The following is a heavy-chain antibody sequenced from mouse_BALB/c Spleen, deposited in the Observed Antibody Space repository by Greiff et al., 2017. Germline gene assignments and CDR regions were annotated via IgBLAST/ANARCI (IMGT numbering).Heavy chain of an antibody. Sequence: EVKVEESGGGLVKPGGSLKLSCAASGFTFSSYTMSWVRQTPEKRLEWVATISSGGSYTYYPDSVKGRFTISRDNAKNTLYLQMSSLKSEDTAMYYCKSPYFDVWGAGTTVTVSS. J-gene: IGHJ1*01. CDR1: GFTFSSYT. CDR2: ISSGGSYT. CDR3: KSPYFDV. V-gene: IGHV5-6-4*01.